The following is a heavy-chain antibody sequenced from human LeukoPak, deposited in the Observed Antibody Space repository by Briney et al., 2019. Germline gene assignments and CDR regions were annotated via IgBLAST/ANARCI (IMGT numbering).Heavy chain of an antibody. CDR3: ARGGYPEYYFDY. J-gene: IGHJ4*02. D-gene: IGHD2-2*01. Sequence: GGSLRLSCAASGFTFSNYWMHWVRQAPGKGLVWVSRINTDGSNTRYADSVKGRFTISRDNAKNTLYLQMNSLRAEDTAVYYCARGGYPEYYFDYWGQGTLVTVSS. CDR1: GFTFSNYW. CDR2: INTDGSNT. V-gene: IGHV3-74*01.